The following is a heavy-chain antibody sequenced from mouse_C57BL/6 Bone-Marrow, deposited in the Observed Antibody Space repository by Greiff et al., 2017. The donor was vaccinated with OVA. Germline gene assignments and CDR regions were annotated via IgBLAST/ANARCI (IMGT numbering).Heavy chain of an antibody. CDR1: GYTFTSYG. Sequence: VKLQQSGAELARPGASVKLSCKASGYTFTSYGISWVKQRTGQGLEWIGEIYPRSGNTYYNEKFKGKATLTADKSSSTAYMELRSLTSEDSAVYFCARRGDGFAYWGQGTLVTVSA. J-gene: IGHJ3*01. CDR2: IYPRSGNT. CDR3: ARRGDGFAY. V-gene: IGHV1-81*01. D-gene: IGHD2-3*01.